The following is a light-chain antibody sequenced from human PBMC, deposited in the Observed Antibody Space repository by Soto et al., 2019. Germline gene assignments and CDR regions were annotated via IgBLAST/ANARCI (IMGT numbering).Light chain of an antibody. V-gene: IGKV3-20*01. CDR1: RSVPKNY. J-gene: IGKJ1*01. CDR3: HQYATSPQT. CDR2: GPS. Sequence: EIVLTQSPGTLSLSPGEKVTLSCRASRSVPKNYLAWYQHKPGQAPRLLIYGPSSRATGIPDRFSGSGSGTDFTLSISRLEPEDFSVYYCHQYATSPQTFGQGTKVEIK.